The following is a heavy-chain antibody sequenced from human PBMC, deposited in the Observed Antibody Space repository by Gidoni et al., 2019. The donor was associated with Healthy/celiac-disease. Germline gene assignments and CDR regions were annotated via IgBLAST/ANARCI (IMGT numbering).Heavy chain of an antibody. V-gene: IGHV1-18*01. J-gene: IGHJ5*02. CDR2: ISAYNGNT. CDR3: ARAKPEYYDFWSGLNWFDT. Sequence: QVQLVQSGAEVQQPGASVKVSCKASVYTFTSSGISWVRQAHGQGLEWMGGISAYNGNTNYEQKLQGRVTMTTDTSTSTAEMELRSLRSDETAVYYCARAKPEYYDFWSGLNWFDTWGKGTLVTVSS. CDR1: VYTFTSSG. D-gene: IGHD3-3*01.